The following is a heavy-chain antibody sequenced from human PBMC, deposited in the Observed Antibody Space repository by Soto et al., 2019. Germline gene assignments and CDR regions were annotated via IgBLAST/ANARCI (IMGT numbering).Heavy chain of an antibody. D-gene: IGHD6-19*01. Sequence: SETLSLTCAVYGGSFSGYYWSWIRQPPGKGLEWIGEINHSGSTNYNPSLKSRVTISVDTSKNQFSLKLSSVTAADTAVYYCARTAVVGTRYFDYWGQGTLVTVSS. V-gene: IGHV4-34*01. CDR2: INHSGST. J-gene: IGHJ4*02. CDR3: ARTAVVGTRYFDY. CDR1: GGSFSGYY.